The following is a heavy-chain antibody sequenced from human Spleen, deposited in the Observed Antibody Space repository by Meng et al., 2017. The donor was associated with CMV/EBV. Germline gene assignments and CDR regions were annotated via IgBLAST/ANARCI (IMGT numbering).Heavy chain of an antibody. CDR1: GGSISSYY. D-gene: IGHD3-3*01. J-gene: IGHJ4*02. Sequence: SETLSLTCTVSGGSISSYYWSWIRQPPGKGLEWIGYIYYSGSTNYNPPLKSRVTISVDTSKNQFSLKLSSVTAADTAVYYCARGGLRFLEWAHRFDYWGQGTLVTVSS. CDR2: IYYSGST. CDR3: ARGGLRFLEWAHRFDY. V-gene: IGHV4-59*01.